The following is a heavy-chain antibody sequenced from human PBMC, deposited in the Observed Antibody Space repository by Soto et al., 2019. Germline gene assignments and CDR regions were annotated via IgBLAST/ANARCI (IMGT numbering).Heavy chain of an antibody. J-gene: IGHJ4*02. CDR2: ISYDGSNK. V-gene: IGHV3-30-3*01. CDR1: GFTFSSYA. D-gene: IGHD1-26*01. CDR3: ASNGGSYYYPYYFDY. Sequence: PGGSLRLSCAASGFTFSSYAMHWVRQAPGKGLEWVAVISYDGSNKYYADSVKGRFTISRDNSKNTLYLQMNSLRAEDAAVYYCASNGGSYYYPYYFDYWGQGTLVTVSS.